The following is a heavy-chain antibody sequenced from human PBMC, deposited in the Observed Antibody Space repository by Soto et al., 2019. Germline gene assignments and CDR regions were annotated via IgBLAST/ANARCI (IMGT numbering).Heavy chain of an antibody. Sequence: SVKVSCKASGGTFNNYPITWVRQAPGQGLEWMGGSIPIFGTANYAQKFQGRVTISVDESTSTAYMELSSLRSEDTAVYYCARGRGYSGDDHYYYFDMDVWRQGTTVTVSS. CDR1: GGTFNNYP. V-gene: IGHV1-69*13. J-gene: IGHJ6*02. D-gene: IGHD5-12*01. CDR3: ARGRGYSGDDHYYYFDMDV. CDR2: SIPIFGTA.